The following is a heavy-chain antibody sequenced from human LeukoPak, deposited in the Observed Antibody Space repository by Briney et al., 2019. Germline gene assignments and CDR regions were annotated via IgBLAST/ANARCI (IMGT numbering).Heavy chain of an antibody. J-gene: IGHJ3*02. Sequence: GGSLRLSCAASGFTFSSYAMSWVRQAPGKGLEWVSAISGSGGSTYYADSVKGRFTISRDNSKNTLYLQMNSLRAEDTAVYYCARAYCGGDCYWPGGAFDIWGQGTMVTVSS. D-gene: IGHD2-21*02. CDR2: ISGSGGST. CDR1: GFTFSSYA. V-gene: IGHV3-23*01. CDR3: ARAYCGGDCYWPGGAFDI.